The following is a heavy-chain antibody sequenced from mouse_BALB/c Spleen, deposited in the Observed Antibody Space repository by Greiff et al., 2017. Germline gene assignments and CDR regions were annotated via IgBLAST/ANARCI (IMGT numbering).Heavy chain of an antibody. V-gene: IGHV5-6-5*01. CDR3: ARGAIYYGNYDAMDY. D-gene: IGHD2-1*01. J-gene: IGHJ4*01. CDR2: ISSGGST. Sequence: EVQLVESGGGLVKLGGSLKLSCAASGFTFSSYAMSWVRQTPEKRLEWVASISSGGSTYYPDSVKGRFTISRDNARNILYLQMSSLRSEDTAMYYCARGAIYYGNYDAMDYWGQGTSVTVSS. CDR1: GFTFSSYA.